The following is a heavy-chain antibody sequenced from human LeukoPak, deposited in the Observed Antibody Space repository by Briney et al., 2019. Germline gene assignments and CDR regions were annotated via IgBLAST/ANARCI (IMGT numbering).Heavy chain of an antibody. V-gene: IGHV3-33*08. CDR2: IWYDGSNK. CDR1: GSTFSSYA. CDR3: AREGPRGNSQFDY. Sequence: GGSLRLSCAASGSTFSSYAMHWVRQAPGKGLEWVALIWYDGSNKYYTDSVKGRLTISRDNSKNTLYLQMNSLRAEDTAIYYCAREGPRGNSQFDYWGQGTLVTVSS. J-gene: IGHJ4*02. D-gene: IGHD2/OR15-2a*01.